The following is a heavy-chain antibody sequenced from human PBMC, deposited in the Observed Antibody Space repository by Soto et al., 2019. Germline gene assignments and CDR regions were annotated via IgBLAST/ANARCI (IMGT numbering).Heavy chain of an antibody. Sequence: QVQLQESGPGLVKPSQTLSLTCTVSGGSISSGGYYWSWIRQHPGNGLEWIGYIDYSGSTYYTPSLKSRVTISVDTSKNQFSLKLSSVTAADTAMYYCARDPAGSGSYWDYWGQGTLVTVSS. CDR3: ARDPAGSGSYWDY. CDR2: IDYSGST. D-gene: IGHD3-10*01. J-gene: IGHJ4*02. CDR1: GGSISSGGYY. V-gene: IGHV4-31*03.